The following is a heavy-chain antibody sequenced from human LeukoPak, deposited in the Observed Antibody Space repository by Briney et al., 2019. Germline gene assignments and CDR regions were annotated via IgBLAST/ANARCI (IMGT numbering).Heavy chain of an antibody. V-gene: IGHV3-23*01. CDR1: GFTFSIYA. CDR2: ISGSGGST. CDR3: AKDKAKWSYFDY. J-gene: IGHJ4*02. Sequence: QPGGSLRLSCAASGFTFSIYAMSWVRQAPGKGLEWVSAISGSGGSTYYADSVKGRFTISRDNSKTTLYLQMNSLRAEDTAVYYCAKDKAKWSYFDYWGQGTLVTVSS. D-gene: IGHD2-15*01.